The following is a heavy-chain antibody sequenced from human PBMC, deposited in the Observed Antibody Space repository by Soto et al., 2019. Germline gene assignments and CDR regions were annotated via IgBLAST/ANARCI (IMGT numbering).Heavy chain of an antibody. CDR2: VYYSGST. V-gene: IGHV4-59*01. CDR1: GGSISSYY. Sequence: QVQLQESGPGLVKPSETLSLTCTVSGGSISSYYWSWIRQPPGKGLEWIGYVYYSGSTHYNPSLKTRATNSVDTSKNQFSLKLSSVTAADTAVYYCASSNLAATGFYYYGMDVWGRGTTVTVSS. J-gene: IGHJ6*02. D-gene: IGHD6-13*01. CDR3: ASSNLAATGFYYYGMDV.